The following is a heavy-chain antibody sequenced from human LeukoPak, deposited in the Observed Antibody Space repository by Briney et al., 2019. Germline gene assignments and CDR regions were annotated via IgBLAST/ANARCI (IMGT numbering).Heavy chain of an antibody. V-gene: IGHV4-4*07. CDR3: ARAAARRYYYYMDV. D-gene: IGHD6-6*01. J-gene: IGHJ6*03. CDR2: IYTSGST. CDR1: GGSISSYY. Sequence: SETLSLTCTVSGGSISSYYWSWIRQPAGKGLEWIGRIYTSGSTNYNPSLKSRVTISVDKSKNQFSLKLGSVTAADTAVYYCARAAARRYYYYMDVWGKGTTVTVSS.